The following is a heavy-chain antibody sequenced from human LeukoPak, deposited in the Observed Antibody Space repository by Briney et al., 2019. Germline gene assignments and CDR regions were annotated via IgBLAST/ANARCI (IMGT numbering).Heavy chain of an antibody. CDR1: GGSISSSRYY. CDR2: IYYSGRT. V-gene: IGHV4-39*01. J-gene: IGHJ4*02. D-gene: IGHD3-10*01. CDR3: ARRKGFGEGYFDS. Sequence: SETLSLTCTVSGGSISSSRYYWGWIRQPPGKGLEWIGSIYYSGRTYYNPSLKSRVTISVDTSKNQFSLKLTSVTAADTAVYYCARRKGFGEGYFDSWGQGTLVTVSS.